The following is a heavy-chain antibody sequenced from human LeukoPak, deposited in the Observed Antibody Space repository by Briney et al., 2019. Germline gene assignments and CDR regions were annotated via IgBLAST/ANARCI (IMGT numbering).Heavy chain of an antibody. D-gene: IGHD6-6*01. J-gene: IGHJ4*02. CDR3: ATETRPNDY. Sequence: GGSLRLSCEASVFTFSNHAMTWVRQAPGKGLEWVSAISISGDRTYYADSAKGRFTISRDNSKNTLHLQKNSMRAHDTAVYYCATETRPNDYWGQGTLVTVSS. V-gene: IGHV3-23*01. CDR1: VFTFSNHA. CDR2: ISISGDRT.